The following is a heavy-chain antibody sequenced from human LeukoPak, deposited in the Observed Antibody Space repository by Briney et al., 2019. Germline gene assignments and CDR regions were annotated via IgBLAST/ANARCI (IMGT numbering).Heavy chain of an antibody. J-gene: IGHJ4*02. CDR3: ARTLKSSSVDY. V-gene: IGHV4-61*02. CDR2: IYASGST. D-gene: IGHD6-6*01. CDR1: GGSISSGSYY. Sequence: PSETLSLTCTVSGGSISSGSYYWSWIRQPAGKGLEWIGRIYASGSTNYNPSLKSRVTISVDTSKNQFSLKLSSVTAADTAVYYCARTLKSSSVDYWGQGTLVTVSS.